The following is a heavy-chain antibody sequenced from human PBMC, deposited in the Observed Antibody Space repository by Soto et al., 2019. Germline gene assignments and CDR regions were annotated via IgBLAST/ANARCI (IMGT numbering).Heavy chain of an antibody. Sequence: PSETLSLTCTVSGGSISSGDYYWSWIRQPPGKGLEWIGYIYYSGSTYYNPSLKSRVTISVDTSKNQFSLKLSSVTAADTAVYYCARVLGDSSSTTFDYWGQGTLVTVSS. D-gene: IGHD6-6*01. CDR2: IYYSGST. V-gene: IGHV4-30-4*01. CDR1: GGSISSGDYY. J-gene: IGHJ4*02. CDR3: ARVLGDSSSTTFDY.